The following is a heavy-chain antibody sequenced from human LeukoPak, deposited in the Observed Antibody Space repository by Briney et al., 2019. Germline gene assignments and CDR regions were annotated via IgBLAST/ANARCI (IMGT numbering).Heavy chain of an antibody. CDR1: GGSFSGYY. J-gene: IGHJ4*02. D-gene: IGHD6-13*01. CDR3: ARKSIVAAGRKPYDY. Sequence: SETLSLTCAVYGGSFSGYYWSWIRQPPGKGLEWIGEIDHSGRTNSNPSLKSRVIISVDMSKSQFSLRLSSVTAADTAVYYCARKSIVAAGRKPYDYWDQGTLVTVSP. V-gene: IGHV4-34*01. CDR2: IDHSGRT.